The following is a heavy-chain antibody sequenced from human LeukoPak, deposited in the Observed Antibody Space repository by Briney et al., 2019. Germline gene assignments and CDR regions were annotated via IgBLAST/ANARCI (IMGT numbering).Heavy chain of an antibody. CDR3: ARGLIVVVPAAIGNWFDP. V-gene: IGHV4-38-2*02. Sequence: PETLSLTCTVAGYAISSGYYWGWIRQTPGKGLEWIAKIFHDGTTHYNPSLRSRAAMSVDTSKNDFSLRLSSVTAADTAVYYCARGLIVVVPAAIGNWFDPWGQGTLVTVSS. D-gene: IGHD2-2*01. J-gene: IGHJ5*02. CDR2: IFHDGTT. CDR1: GYAISSGYY.